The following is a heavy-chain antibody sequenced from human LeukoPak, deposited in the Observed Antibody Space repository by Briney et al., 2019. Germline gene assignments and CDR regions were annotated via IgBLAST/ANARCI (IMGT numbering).Heavy chain of an antibody. D-gene: IGHD6-13*01. CDR3: VKDYSTIAAAANPLFDY. CDR2: ITGSGDTT. V-gene: IGHV3-23*01. J-gene: IGHJ4*02. CDR1: GFTFSSYA. Sequence: PGGSLRLSCAASGFTFSSYAVTWVRQAPGKGLEWVSGITGSGDTTFYADSVRGRFTISRDNSKNTLYLQMHSLRAEDTAVYYCVKDYSTIAAAANPLFDYWSQGALVTVSS.